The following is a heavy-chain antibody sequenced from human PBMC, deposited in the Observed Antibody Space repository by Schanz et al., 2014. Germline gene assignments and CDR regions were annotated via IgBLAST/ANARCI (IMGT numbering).Heavy chain of an antibody. CDR2: INHSGST. CDR3: ARTFRCGGGECSTWAD. V-gene: IGHV4-34*01. J-gene: IGHJ4*02. D-gene: IGHD2-21*01. Sequence: QVQLQQWGAGLLKPSETLSLTCAVYGGSFSGYYWSWIRQPPGKGLEWIGEINHSGSTNYNPTLKSRVTISVDTSRNQFSLKLSSVTAADTAVYYCARTFRCGGGECSTWADWGQGTLVTVSS. CDR1: GGSFSGYY.